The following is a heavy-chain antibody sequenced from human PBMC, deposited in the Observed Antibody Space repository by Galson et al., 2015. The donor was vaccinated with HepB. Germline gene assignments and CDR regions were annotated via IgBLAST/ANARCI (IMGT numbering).Heavy chain of an antibody. D-gene: IGHD3-3*01. CDR2: MNPNSGNT. V-gene: IGHV1-8*01. J-gene: IGHJ2*01. CDR3: AIPGYDFWSGYNNWYFDL. Sequence: SVKVSCKASGYAFTSYDINWVRQATGQGLEWMGWMNPNSGNTGYAQKFQGRVTMTRNTSISTAYTELSSLRSEDTAVYYCAIPGYDFWSGYNNWYFDLWGRGTLVTVSS. CDR1: GYAFTSYD.